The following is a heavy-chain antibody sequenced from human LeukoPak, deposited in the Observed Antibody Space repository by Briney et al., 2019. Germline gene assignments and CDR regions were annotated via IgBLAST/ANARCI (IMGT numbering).Heavy chain of an antibody. D-gene: IGHD2-8*01. CDR1: GGSFSGYY. CDR2: IYHSGST. V-gene: IGHV4-30-2*01. CDR3: ARTVYCTNGVCHNYFDY. Sequence: SETLSLTCAVYGGSFSGYYWSWIRQPPGKGLEWIGYIYHSGSTYYNPSLKSRVTISVDRSKNQFSLKLSSVTAADTAVYYCARTVYCTNGVCHNYFDYWGQGTLVTVSS. J-gene: IGHJ4*02.